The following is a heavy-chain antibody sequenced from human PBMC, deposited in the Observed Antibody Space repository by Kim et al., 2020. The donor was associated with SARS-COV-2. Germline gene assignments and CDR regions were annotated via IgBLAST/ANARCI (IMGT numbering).Heavy chain of an antibody. D-gene: IGHD2-21*01. CDR3: ANDVFHWEHDF. V-gene: IGHV3-23*01. CDR1: GFSFNNNA. CDR2: LGVDGGT. Sequence: GGSLRLSCAASGFSFNNNAMTWVRQAPGKGLEWVSGLGVDGGTFYANSVKGRFTISRDKSKNTLYLQMTGLRAEDTAVYFCANDVFHWEHDFWGQGTLVT. J-gene: IGHJ4*02.